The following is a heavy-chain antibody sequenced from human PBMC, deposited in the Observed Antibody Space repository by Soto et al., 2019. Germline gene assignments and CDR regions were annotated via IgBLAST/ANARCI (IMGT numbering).Heavy chain of an antibody. J-gene: IGHJ4*02. V-gene: IGHV3-23*01. D-gene: IGHD6-19*01. CDR2: ISDSGGRT. CDR3: AKELVNSGWTYFDC. Sequence: EVQLLESGGGLVQPGGSLRLSCAASGFTCNTYAMSWVRQAPGKGQEWVSAISDSGGRTYYADSVKGRFTISRDNSKNTLYLQMNSLRAEDTAVYFCAKELVNSGWTYFDCWGQGTLVTVSS. CDR1: GFTCNTYA.